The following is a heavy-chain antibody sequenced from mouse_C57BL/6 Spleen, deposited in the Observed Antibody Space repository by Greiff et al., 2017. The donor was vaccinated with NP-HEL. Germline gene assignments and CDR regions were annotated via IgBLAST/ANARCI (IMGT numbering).Heavy chain of an antibody. Sequence: VQLQQSGAELVKPGASVKLSCKASGYTFTSYWMHWVKQRPGQGLEWIGYINPGGGYTKYNQKFKDKATLTADTSSSTAYMQLSSLTYEDSAVYYCATYYSDYEAFAYWGQGTLVTVSA. CDR1: GYTFTSYW. CDR2: INPGGGYT. J-gene: IGHJ3*01. CDR3: ATYYSDYEAFAY. V-gene: IGHV1-7*01. D-gene: IGHD2-5*01.